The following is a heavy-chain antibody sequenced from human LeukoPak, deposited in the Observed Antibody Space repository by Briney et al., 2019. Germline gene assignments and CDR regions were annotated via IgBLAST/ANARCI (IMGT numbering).Heavy chain of an antibody. CDR3: AREVFFQFDN. CDR2: IAANGNDK. CDR1: GFTFTSYS. J-gene: IGHJ4*02. V-gene: IGHV3-7*03. Sequence: PGGSLRLSCAASGFTFTSYSMSWVRQAPGRGLEWVATIAANGNDKDYEDALQGRFTISRDNARNSLSLRIDSLRAEDTAQYYCAREVFFQFDNWGQGALVTVSS.